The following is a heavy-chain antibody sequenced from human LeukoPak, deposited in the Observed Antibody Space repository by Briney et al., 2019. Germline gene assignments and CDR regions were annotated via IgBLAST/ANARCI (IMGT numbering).Heavy chain of an antibody. D-gene: IGHD6-19*01. Sequence: PGGSLILSCAASGFTFNNYAMSWVRQAPGKGLEWVSAISGSGGTTYYADSVKGRFTFSRDNSKDTLYLQMNSLRAEDTAVYYCARDSSFDYWGQGTLVTVSS. V-gene: IGHV3-23*01. CDR3: ARDSSFDY. CDR1: GFTFNNYA. J-gene: IGHJ4*02. CDR2: ISGSGGTT.